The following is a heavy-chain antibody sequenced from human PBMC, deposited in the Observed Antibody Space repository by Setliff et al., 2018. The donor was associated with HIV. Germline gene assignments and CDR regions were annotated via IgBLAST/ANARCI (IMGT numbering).Heavy chain of an antibody. CDR3: ARIRAGALLNAFDI. D-gene: IGHD1-26*01. V-gene: IGHV1-18*01. CDR1: GYTSSNFA. Sequence: ASVKVSCKASGYTSSNFAIGWLRQAPGQGLERMGWISSYSDNTFYARSLQGRVTMTTETASSTSYMELRSLRSDDTAMYYCARIRAGALLNAFDIWAQGTMVTVSS. CDR2: ISSYSDNT. J-gene: IGHJ3*02.